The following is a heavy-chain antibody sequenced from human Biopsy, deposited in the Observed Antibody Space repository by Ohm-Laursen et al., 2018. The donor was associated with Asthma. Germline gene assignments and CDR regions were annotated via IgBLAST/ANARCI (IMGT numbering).Heavy chain of an antibody. CDR2: IKHDGSEK. D-gene: IGHD3-3*01. CDR3: ARTFHFWSPYHAEHYQL. Sequence: SLRLSCSASGFTFGDYWMSWVHQVPGQGLEWVANIKHDGSEKNHVDSLKGRFTISRDNAKNLLFLQMNSLRAEDTAVYYCARTFHFWSPYHAEHYQLWGQGTLVTVSS. J-gene: IGHJ1*01. V-gene: IGHV3-7*01. CDR1: GFTFGDYW.